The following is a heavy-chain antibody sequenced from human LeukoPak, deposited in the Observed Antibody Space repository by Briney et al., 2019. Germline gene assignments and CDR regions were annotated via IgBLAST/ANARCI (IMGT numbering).Heavy chain of an antibody. V-gene: IGHV3-30*18. CDR1: GFTFSSYG. D-gene: IGHD3-9*01. CDR3: AKGLRYSDN. J-gene: IGHJ4*02. Sequence: PGGSLGLSCAASGFTFSSYGMHWVRQAPGKGLEWVAVISYDGSNKYYADSVKGRFTISRDNSKNTLYLQMNSLRAEDTAVYYCAKGLRYSDNWGQGTLVTVSS. CDR2: ISYDGSNK.